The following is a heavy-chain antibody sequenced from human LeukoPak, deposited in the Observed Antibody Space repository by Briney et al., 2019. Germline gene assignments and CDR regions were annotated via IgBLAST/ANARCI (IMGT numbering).Heavy chain of an antibody. CDR1: GFTFSSYW. D-gene: IGHD2-2*01. CDR2: IKQDGSEK. Sequence: PGGSLRLSCAASGFTFSSYWMSWVRQAPGKGLEWEANIKQDGSEKYCVDSVKGRFTISRDNAKNSLYLQMNSLRAEDTAVYYCAREDIVVVPAASPYYYYYGMDVWGQGTTVTVSS. CDR3: AREDIVVVPAASPYYYYYGMDV. V-gene: IGHV3-7*01. J-gene: IGHJ6*02.